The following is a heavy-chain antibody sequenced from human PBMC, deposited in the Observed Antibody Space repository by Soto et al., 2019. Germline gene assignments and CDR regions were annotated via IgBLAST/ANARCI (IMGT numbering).Heavy chain of an antibody. V-gene: IGHV4-30-4*01. Sequence: SETLSLTCPFSGGSISIGDYGWSWIRQPPGKGLEWIGYIYYSRSTYYNPSLKSRVTISVDTSKHQFSLKLSSVTAADTAVYYCARDLSTGPHYFDDWGQGTLVTVSS. J-gene: IGHJ4*02. CDR2: IYYSRST. CDR3: ARDLSTGPHYFDD. CDR1: GGSISIGDYG. D-gene: IGHD6-19*01.